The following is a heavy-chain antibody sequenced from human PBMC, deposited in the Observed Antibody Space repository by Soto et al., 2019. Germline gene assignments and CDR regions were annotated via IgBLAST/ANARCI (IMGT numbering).Heavy chain of an antibody. CDR2: INGKPGGWTT. Sequence: EVQLVESGGGLVKPGESLRLSCVGSGFSFINAWMIWVRQAPGKGLEWVGRINGKPGGWTTDYAAPVKGRFIISRDDSKNTSFLQMDSLKTEYTAVYFCTTEITYNGFDIYPAWGQGTLVTVS. D-gene: IGHD3-10*01. CDR1: GFSFINAW. J-gene: IGHJ5*02. V-gene: IGHV3-15*01. CDR3: TTEITYNGFDIYPA.